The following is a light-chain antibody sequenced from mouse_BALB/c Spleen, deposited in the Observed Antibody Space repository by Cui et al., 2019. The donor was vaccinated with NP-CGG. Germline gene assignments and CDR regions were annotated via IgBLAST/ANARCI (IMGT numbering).Light chain of an antibody. V-gene: IGLV1*01. Sequence: QAVVTQESALTTSPGETVTLTCHSGTGAGTTSNYANWVQEKPDHLFTGLIGGTNNRAPGVPTRFSGSLIGDKAALTITGAQTEDEAIYFCALWYSNHWVFGGGTKLTVL. CDR3: ALWYSNHWV. CDR2: GTN. CDR1: TGAGTTSNY. J-gene: IGLJ1*01.